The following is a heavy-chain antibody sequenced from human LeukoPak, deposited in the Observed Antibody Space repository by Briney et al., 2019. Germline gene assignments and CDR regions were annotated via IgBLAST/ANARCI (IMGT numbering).Heavy chain of an antibody. D-gene: IGHD3-10*01. Sequence: GESLKISCKGSGYSFTTYWIGLVRQMPGKGLEWMGSIYPGDSDTRYSPSFQGQVTISADKYISTAYLQLSSLKASDTAMYYCARQEKLISGSRRFDYWGQGTLVIVSS. CDR3: ARQEKLISGSRRFDY. V-gene: IGHV5-51*01. J-gene: IGHJ4*02. CDR1: GYSFTTYW. CDR2: IYPGDSDT.